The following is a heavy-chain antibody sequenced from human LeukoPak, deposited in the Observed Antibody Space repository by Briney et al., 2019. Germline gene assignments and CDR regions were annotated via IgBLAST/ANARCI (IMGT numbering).Heavy chain of an antibody. CDR1: GGSISSSSYY. J-gene: IGHJ5*02. Sequence: PSETLSLTCTVSGGSISSSSYYWGWIRQPPGKGLEWIGSIYYSGSTYYNPSLKSRVTISVNTSKNQFSLKLSSVTAADTAVYYCARGGYYGSGNDFRFDPWGQGTLVTVSS. CDR3: ARGGYYGSGNDFRFDP. CDR2: IYYSGST. V-gene: IGHV4-39*07. D-gene: IGHD3-10*01.